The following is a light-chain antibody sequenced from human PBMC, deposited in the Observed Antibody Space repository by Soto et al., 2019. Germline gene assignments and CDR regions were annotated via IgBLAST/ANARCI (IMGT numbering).Light chain of an antibody. CDR2: GAS. Sequence: EIVLTQSPGTLSLSPGERATLSCRASQSFSSSYLAWYQQKPGQAPKLLIYGASSWAAGIPDRFSGSGSGTDFTLTISSLGPEDFAVYYCQHYSGSLFTFGPGTKVHVK. CDR1: QSFSSSY. V-gene: IGKV3-20*01. CDR3: QHYSGSLFT. J-gene: IGKJ3*01.